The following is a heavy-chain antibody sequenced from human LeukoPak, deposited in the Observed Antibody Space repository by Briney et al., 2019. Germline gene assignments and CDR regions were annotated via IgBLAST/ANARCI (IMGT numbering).Heavy chain of an antibody. CDR2: IRQDGAEK. J-gene: IGHJ6*02. CDR1: GFTFNNYW. D-gene: IGHD3-10*01. V-gene: IGHV3-7*03. CDR3: AKDVVVRPIYYYYFGMDV. Sequence: GGSLRLSCAASGFTFNNYWMNWVRQAPGKGLEWVANIRQDGAEKYYVDSVKGRFTISRDNAKNSLYLQMNSLRAEDTALYYCAKDVVVRPIYYYYFGMDVWGQGTTVTVSS.